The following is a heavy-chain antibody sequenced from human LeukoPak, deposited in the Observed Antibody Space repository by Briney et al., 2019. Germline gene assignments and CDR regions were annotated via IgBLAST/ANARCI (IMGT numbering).Heavy chain of an antibody. Sequence: GALRPSFSTSGFTFSNHSIDWVRPAPGKGLGLGPSINNNSSYIYYADSVKGRFTISRDNAKNSLYLQMNSLRAEDTAVYYCARDRPIAYYYDSSGYYYYFDYWGQGTLVTVSS. CDR3: ARDRPIAYYYDSSGYYYYFDY. V-gene: IGHV3-21*01. D-gene: IGHD3-22*01. CDR1: GFTFSNHS. CDR2: INNNSSYI. J-gene: IGHJ4*02.